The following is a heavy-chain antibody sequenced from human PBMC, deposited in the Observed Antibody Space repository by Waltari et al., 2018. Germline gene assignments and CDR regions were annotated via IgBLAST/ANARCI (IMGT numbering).Heavy chain of an antibody. V-gene: IGHV1-69*08. J-gene: IGHJ4*02. Sequence: QVQLVQSGAEVKKPGSSVKVSCKASGGTFSSYAISWVRQAPGQGLEWMGRIIPIVGTANYAQKFQGRVTMTADKSTSTADMELSSLRSEDTAVDYCARAAYYYDSSGPAGYWGQGTLVTVSS. D-gene: IGHD3-22*01. CDR3: ARAAYYYDSSGPAGY. CDR2: IIPIVGTA. CDR1: GGTFSSYA.